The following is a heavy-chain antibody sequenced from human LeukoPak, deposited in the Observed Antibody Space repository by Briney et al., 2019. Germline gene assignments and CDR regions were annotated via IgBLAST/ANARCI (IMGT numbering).Heavy chain of an antibody. J-gene: IGHJ4*02. CDR1: GGSISSSSSY. D-gene: IGHD3-16*01. Sequence: NASETLSLTCTVSGGSISSSSSYWGWIRQPPGKGLEWIGSIYYSGSTYYNPSLKSRVTISVDTSKNQFSLKLSSVTAADTAVYYCARAAEGVPVAVWAEVWGQGTLVTVSS. CDR2: IYYSGST. CDR3: ARAAEGVPVAVWAEV. V-gene: IGHV4-39*07.